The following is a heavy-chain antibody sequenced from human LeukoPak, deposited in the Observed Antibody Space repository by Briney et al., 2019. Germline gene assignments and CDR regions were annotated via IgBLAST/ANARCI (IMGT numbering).Heavy chain of an antibody. CDR3: ARERNRRATFYQSPLDY. CDR1: GGSFTSYY. D-gene: IGHD1/OR15-1a*01. Sequence: PSETLSLTCAVYGGSFTSYYWSWIRQPPGKGLEWIGEIGHSGSTNYNPSLKSRVTMSVDTSKNQFSLRLSSVTAADTAIYYCARERNRRATFYQSPLDYWGQGTLVTVSA. J-gene: IGHJ4*02. CDR2: IGHSGST. V-gene: IGHV4-34*01.